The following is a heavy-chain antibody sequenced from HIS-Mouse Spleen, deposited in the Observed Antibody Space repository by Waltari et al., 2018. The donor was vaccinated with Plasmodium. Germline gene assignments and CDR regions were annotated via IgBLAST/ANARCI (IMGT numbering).Heavy chain of an antibody. CDR1: GGSFSGYS. D-gene: IGHD7-27*01. Sequence: QVQLQQWGAGLFKPSETLSLTCAVYGGSFSGYSWSWIRQPPGKGLEWIGEINHSGSTNYNPSLKSRVTISVDTSKNQFSLKLSSVTAADTAVYYCARGQLGIDAFDIWGQGTMVTVSS. V-gene: IGHV4-34*01. J-gene: IGHJ3*02. CDR3: ARGQLGIDAFDI. CDR2: INHSGST.